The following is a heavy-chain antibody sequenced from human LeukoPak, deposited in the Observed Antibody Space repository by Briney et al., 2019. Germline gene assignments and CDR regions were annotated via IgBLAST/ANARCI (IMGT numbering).Heavy chain of an antibody. J-gene: IGHJ4*02. Sequence: SGPTLVNPTQTLTLTCTFSGFSLSTSGMCVSWIRQPPRKALEWLARIDWDDDKYYSTSLKTRLTISKDTSKNQVVLTMTNMDPVDTATYYCARIRSYGYRGADWGQGTLVTVSS. V-gene: IGHV2-70*11. CDR1: GFSLSTSGMC. CDR2: IDWDDDK. CDR3: ARIRSYGYRGAD. D-gene: IGHD5-18*01.